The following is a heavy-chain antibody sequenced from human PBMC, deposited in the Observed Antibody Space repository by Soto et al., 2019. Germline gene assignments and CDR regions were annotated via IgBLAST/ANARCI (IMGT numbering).Heavy chain of an antibody. V-gene: IGHV3-23*01. D-gene: IGHD3-22*01. CDR2: ISGSGGST. J-gene: IGHJ3*01. CDR1: GFTFSSYA. Sequence: GGSVRLSCAASGFTFSSYAMSWVRQAPGKGLEWVSAISGSGGSTYYADSVKGRFTISRDNSKNTLYLQMNSLRAEDTAVYYCAKGMIVVVRPAFDLWGQGTMVTVSS. CDR3: AKGMIVVVRPAFDL.